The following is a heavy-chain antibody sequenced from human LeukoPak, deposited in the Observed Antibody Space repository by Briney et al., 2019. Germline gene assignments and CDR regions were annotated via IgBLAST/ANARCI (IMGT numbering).Heavy chain of an antibody. D-gene: IGHD3-3*01. CDR3: ARVVSGRYYFDY. V-gene: IGHV1-69*01. CDR1: GGAFSSYA. Sequence: SSVKVSCKASGGAFSSYAISWVRQAPGQGLEWMGGIIPIFGTANYAQKFQGRVTITADESTSTAYMELSSLRSEDTAVYYCARVVSGRYYFDYWGQGTLVTVPS. CDR2: IIPIFGTA. J-gene: IGHJ4*02.